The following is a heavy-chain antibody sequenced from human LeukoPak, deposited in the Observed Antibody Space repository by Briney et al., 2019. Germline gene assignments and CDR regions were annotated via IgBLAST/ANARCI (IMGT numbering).Heavy chain of an antibody. Sequence: SETLSLTCTVSGGSISSYYWSWIRQPPGKGLEWIGCIYYSGSTNYNPSLKSRVTISVDTSKNQFSLKLSSVTAADTAVYYCARAVYYYDSSGYYYPFDYWGQGTLVTVSS. CDR1: GGSISSYY. D-gene: IGHD3-22*01. V-gene: IGHV4-59*01. CDR2: IYYSGST. J-gene: IGHJ4*02. CDR3: ARAVYYYDSSGYYYPFDY.